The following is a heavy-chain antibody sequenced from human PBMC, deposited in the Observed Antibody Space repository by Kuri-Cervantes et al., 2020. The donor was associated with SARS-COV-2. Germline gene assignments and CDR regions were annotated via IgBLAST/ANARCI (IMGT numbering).Heavy chain of an antibody. CDR3: AGAIAAAGTPRY. CDR1: GGSFSGYY. D-gene: IGHD6-13*01. Sequence: SETLSLTCAVYGGSFSGYYWSWIRQPPGKGLEWIGEINHSGSTNYNPSLKSRVTVSVDTSKNPFSLKLSSVTAADTAVYYCAGAIAAAGTPRYWGQGNLVNVSS. CDR2: INHSGST. V-gene: IGHV4-34*01. J-gene: IGHJ4*02.